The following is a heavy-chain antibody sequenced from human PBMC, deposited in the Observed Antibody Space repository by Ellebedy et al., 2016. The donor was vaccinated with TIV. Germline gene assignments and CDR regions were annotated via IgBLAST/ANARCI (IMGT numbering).Heavy chain of an antibody. D-gene: IGHD5-24*01. Sequence: PGGSLRLSCAASGSSFSDHYMDWVRQAPGKGLEWVGRIRNKANNYMTEYAASVRGRFTISRDDSKSSLSLQRNSLKIEDTAVYFCTRAAYGHGYDYWGQGTLVTVS. CDR2: IRNKANNYMT. CDR3: TRAAYGHGYDY. V-gene: IGHV3-72*01. CDR1: GSSFSDHY. J-gene: IGHJ4*02.